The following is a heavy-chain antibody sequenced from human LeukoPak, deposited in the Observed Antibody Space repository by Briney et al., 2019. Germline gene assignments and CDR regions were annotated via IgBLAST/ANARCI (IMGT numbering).Heavy chain of an antibody. CDR3: ARGSNRGEAFDI. V-gene: IGHV4-61*02. D-gene: IGHD3-10*01. CDR2: IYTSGST. CDR1: GGSISSGSYY. J-gene: IGHJ3*02. Sequence: SQTLSLTCTVSGGSISSGSYYWSWIRQPAGKGLEWIGRIYTSGSTNYNPSLKSRVTISVDTSKNQFSLKLSSVTAADTAVYYCARGSNRGEAFDIWGQGTMVTVSS.